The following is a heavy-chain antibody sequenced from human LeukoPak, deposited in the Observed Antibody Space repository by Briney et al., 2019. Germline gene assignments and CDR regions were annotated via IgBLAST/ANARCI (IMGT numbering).Heavy chain of an antibody. J-gene: IGHJ3*02. CDR1: GYTFTSYG. CDR2: ISAYNGNT. Sequence: ASVKVSCKASGYTFTSYGISWVRQAPGQGLEWMGWISAYNGNTNYAQKLQGRVTMSTDTSTSTGYMELRSLRSDDTAVYYCARGLQEALAWLKALSAFDIWGQGTMVTVSS. D-gene: IGHD5-24*01. V-gene: IGHV1-18*01. CDR3: ARGLQEALAWLKALSAFDI.